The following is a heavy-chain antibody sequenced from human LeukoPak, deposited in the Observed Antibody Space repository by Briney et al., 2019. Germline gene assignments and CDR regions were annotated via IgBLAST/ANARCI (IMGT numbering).Heavy chain of an antibody. J-gene: IGHJ4*02. D-gene: IGHD6-19*01. CDR3: ARGGGSDWYVDY. CDR2: INHSGST. CDR1: GGSFSRYY. Sequence: SETLSLTCAVYGGSFSRYYWSWIRQPPGKGLEWIGEINHSGSTNYNLSLKSRVTISADTSENQFSLKLRSVTAADTAVYYCARGGGSDWYVDYWGQGKLVTVSS. V-gene: IGHV4-34*01.